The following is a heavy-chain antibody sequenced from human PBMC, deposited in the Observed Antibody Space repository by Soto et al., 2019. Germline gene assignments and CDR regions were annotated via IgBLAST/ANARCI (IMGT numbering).Heavy chain of an antibody. V-gene: IGHV3-7*04. CDR3: ARDPSIVATTGNYYYYYGMDV. Sequence: EVQLVESGGGLVQPGGSLRLSCAASGFTFSSYWMSWVRQAPGKGLEWVANIKQDGSEKYYVDSVKGRFTISRDNAKNSLYLQMNSLRAEDTAVYYCARDPSIVATTGNYYYYYGMDVWGQGTTVTVSS. CDR2: IKQDGSEK. J-gene: IGHJ6*02. D-gene: IGHD5-12*01. CDR1: GFTFSSYW.